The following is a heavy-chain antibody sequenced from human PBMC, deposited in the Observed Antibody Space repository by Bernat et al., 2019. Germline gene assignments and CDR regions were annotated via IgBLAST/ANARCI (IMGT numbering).Heavy chain of an antibody. D-gene: IGHD2-21*02. J-gene: IGHJ4*02. Sequence: QVQLVQSGAEVKKPGASVKVSCKASGYTFTSYGISWVRQAPGQGLEWMGWISAYNGNTNYAQKLQGRVPMATDTSTSTAYLGLRGLGSDDTAGYYCGRVGGDWYDYWGQGNLVTGSS. V-gene: IGHV1-18*04. CDR1: GYTFTSYG. CDR2: ISAYNGNT. CDR3: GRVGGDWYDY.